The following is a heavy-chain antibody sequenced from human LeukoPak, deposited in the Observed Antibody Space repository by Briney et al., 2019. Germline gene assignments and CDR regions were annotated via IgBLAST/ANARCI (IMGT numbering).Heavy chain of an antibody. Sequence: GGSLRLSCAASGFTFDDYGMSWVRQAPGKGLEWVSGINWNGGSTGYADSVKGRFTISRDNAKNSLYLQMNSLRAEDTALYYCARDGELWFGEFHYYYYMDVWGKGTTVTVSS. CDR3: ARDGELWFGEFHYYYYMDV. D-gene: IGHD3-10*01. V-gene: IGHV3-20*04. CDR2: INWNGGST. J-gene: IGHJ6*03. CDR1: GFTFDDYG.